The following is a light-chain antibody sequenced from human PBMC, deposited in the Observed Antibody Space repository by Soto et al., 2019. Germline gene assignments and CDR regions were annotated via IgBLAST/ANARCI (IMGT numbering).Light chain of an antibody. J-gene: IGLJ3*02. Sequence: QSALAQPPSVSGAPGQRVTLSCTGNSSNLGAGYDVHWYQQLPRAAPKLVIFGNRNRPSGVPERFSGSKSGTSASLAITGLQAEDEADYYCQAYDYSLTASVFGGGTKVTVL. V-gene: IGLV1-40*01. CDR3: QAYDYSLTASV. CDR1: SSNLGAGYD. CDR2: GNR.